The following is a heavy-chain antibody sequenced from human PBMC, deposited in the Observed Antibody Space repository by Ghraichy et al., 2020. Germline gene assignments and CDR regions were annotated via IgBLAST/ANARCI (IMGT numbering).Heavy chain of an antibody. CDR2: ITSSSGTI. D-gene: IGHD1-26*01. V-gene: IGHV3-48*01. CDR3: ARDIVGTFDY. J-gene: IGHJ4*02. Sequence: GGSLRLSCAASGFTFSSYSMNWVRQAPGKGLEWVSYITSSSGTIYYADSVKGRFTISRDNAKNSLYLQMNGLRAEDTAVYYCARDIVGTFDYWGQGTLVTVSS. CDR1: GFTFSSYS.